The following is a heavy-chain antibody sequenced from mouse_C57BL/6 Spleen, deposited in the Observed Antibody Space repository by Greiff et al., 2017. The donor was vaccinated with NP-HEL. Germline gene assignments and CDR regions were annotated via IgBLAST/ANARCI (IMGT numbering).Heavy chain of an antibody. D-gene: IGHD2-3*01. V-gene: IGHV1-31*01. Sequence: VQLKESGPELVKPGASVKISCKASGYSFTGYYMHWVKQSHGNILDWIGYIYPYNGVSSYNQKFKGKATLTVDKSSSTAYMELRSLTSEDSAVYYCASEAYDGYFGGWFAYWGQGTLVTVSA. J-gene: IGHJ3*01. CDR3: ASEAYDGYFGGWFAY. CDR1: GYSFTGYY. CDR2: IYPYNGVS.